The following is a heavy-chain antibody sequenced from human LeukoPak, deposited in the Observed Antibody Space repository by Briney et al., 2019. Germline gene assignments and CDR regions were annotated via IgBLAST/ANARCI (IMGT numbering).Heavy chain of an antibody. CDR1: GGSISSYY. CDR2: IYYRGST. J-gene: IGHJ4*02. Sequence: SETLSLTCTVSGGSISSYYWSWIRQPPGKGLEWIGYIYYRGSTNYNPSLKSRVTISVDTSKNQFSLKLSSVTAADTAVYYCAAAAAGTEYWGQGTLVTVSS. V-gene: IGHV4-59*08. CDR3: AAAAAGTEY. D-gene: IGHD6-13*01.